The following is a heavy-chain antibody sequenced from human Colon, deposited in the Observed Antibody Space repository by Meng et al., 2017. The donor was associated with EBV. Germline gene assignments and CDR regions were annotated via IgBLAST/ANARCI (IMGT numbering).Heavy chain of an antibody. CDR2: MCGSGGST. D-gene: IGHD6-13*01. CDR1: GFTFSSYA. V-gene: IGHV3-23*01. CDR3: AQGGLYSSTWGQY. Sequence: EVQLLESGGGLVQPGGSLRVSCAASGFTFSSYAMSWVRQAPGKGLEWVSAMCGSGGSTYYADSVKGRFTISRDNSKNTLYLQVNSLRVEDTALYYCAQGGLYSSTWGQYWGQGTMVTVSA. J-gene: IGHJ1*01.